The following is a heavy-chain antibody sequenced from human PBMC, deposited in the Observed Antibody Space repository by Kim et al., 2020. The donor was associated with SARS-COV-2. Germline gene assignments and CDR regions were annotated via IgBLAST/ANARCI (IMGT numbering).Heavy chain of an antibody. V-gene: IGHV1-2*04. D-gene: IGHD3-22*01. CDR2: INPKSGGT. J-gene: IGHJ4*02. CDR3: ARDPGRTNYYDGSDYFDY. Sequence: ASVKVSCETSGYIFTAYYIHWVRQAPGQGLEWMGWINPKSGGTNYAQKFQGWVTMTRDTSITTAYMELRRLKSDDTAVYYCARDPGRTNYYDGSDYFDYWGQGALVTVSS. CDR1: GYIFTAYY.